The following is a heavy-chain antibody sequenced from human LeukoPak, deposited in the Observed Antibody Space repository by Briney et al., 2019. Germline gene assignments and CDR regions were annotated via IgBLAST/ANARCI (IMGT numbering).Heavy chain of an antibody. Sequence: ASVKVSCKASGYTFTGYYMHWVRQAPGQGLEWMGWINPNSGGTNYAQKFQGWVTMTRDTSISTAYMELSRLRSDDTTVYYCATSGYDFNYFDYWGQGTLVTVSS. CDR3: ATSGYDFNYFDY. J-gene: IGHJ4*02. D-gene: IGHD5-12*01. V-gene: IGHV1-2*04. CDR2: INPNSGGT. CDR1: GYTFTGYY.